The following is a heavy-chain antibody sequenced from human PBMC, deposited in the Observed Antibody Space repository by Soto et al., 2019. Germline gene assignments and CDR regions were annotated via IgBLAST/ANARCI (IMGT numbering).Heavy chain of an antibody. CDR3: ARLMRFGELLRWFDP. V-gene: IGHV4-59*08. D-gene: IGHD3-10*01. Sequence: QVQLQESGPGLVKPSETLSLTCTVSGGSISSYYWSWIRQPPGKGLEWIGYIYYSGSTNYNPSLKSRVTISVDTSKNQFALMLSSVTAADTAVYYCARLMRFGELLRWFDPWGQGTLVTVSS. J-gene: IGHJ5*02. CDR2: IYYSGST. CDR1: GGSISSYY.